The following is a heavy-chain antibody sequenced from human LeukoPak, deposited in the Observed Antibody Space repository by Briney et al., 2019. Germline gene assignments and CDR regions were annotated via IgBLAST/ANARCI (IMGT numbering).Heavy chain of an antibody. J-gene: IGHJ6*02. D-gene: IGHD3-3*01. CDR1: GGSISSYY. Sequence: TSETLSLTCTVSGGSISSYYWSWIRQPPGKGLEWIGYIYYSGSTNYNPSLKSRVTISVDTSKNQFSLKLSSVTAADTAVYYCAGYSTIFGVVTDYYYGMDVWGQGTTVTVSS. CDR2: IYYSGST. CDR3: AGYSTIFGVVTDYYYGMDV. V-gene: IGHV4-59*01.